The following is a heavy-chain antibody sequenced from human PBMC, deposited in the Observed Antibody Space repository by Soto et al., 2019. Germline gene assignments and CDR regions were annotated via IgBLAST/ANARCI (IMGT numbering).Heavy chain of an antibody. J-gene: IGHJ1*01. CDR2: IIPIFGTT. D-gene: IGHD1-26*01. V-gene: IGHV1-69*13. CDR1: GGTFNTYT. Sequence: SVKVSCKTSGGTFNTYTFSWVRQAPGQGLEWMGSIIPIFGTTHYAQSFQGRLSITADQSSTTTYMELRSLTSHDTALYYCARIPRYSFPTSDPLDNSGKGTRVPVS. CDR3: ARIPRYSFPTSDPLDN.